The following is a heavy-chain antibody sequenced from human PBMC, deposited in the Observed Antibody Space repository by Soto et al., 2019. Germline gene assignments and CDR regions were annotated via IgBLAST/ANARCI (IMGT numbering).Heavy chain of an antibody. D-gene: IGHD5-12*01. J-gene: IGHJ4*02. CDR3: ALDQGGYGIFDD. Sequence: QVQLVQSGPEVKKPEASVKVSCKTSGYTFTISGISWVRQAPGQGREWMGWISGHNGYTNFARNFQDRVTLTIHSSTNTAYMEVRILSFAETAIYYCALDQGGYGIFDDWGQGTLVPVSS. CDR1: GYTFTISG. CDR2: ISGHNGYT. V-gene: IGHV1-18*04.